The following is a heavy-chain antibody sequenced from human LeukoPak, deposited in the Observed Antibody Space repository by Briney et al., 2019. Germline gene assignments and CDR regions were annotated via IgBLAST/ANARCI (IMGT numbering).Heavy chain of an antibody. Sequence: PSETLSLTCTVSGGSISSYYWSWIRQPPGKGREWIGYIYYSGSTNYNPSLKSRVTISVDTSKNQFSLKLSSVTAADTAVYYCARAAQGWLQFGELVYMDVWGKGTTVTVSS. V-gene: IGHV4-59*01. CDR1: GGSISSYY. D-gene: IGHD5-24*01. CDR2: IYYSGST. CDR3: ARAAQGWLQFGELVYMDV. J-gene: IGHJ6*03.